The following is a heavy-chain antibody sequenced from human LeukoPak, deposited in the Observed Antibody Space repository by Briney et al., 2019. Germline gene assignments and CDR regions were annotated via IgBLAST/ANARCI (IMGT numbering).Heavy chain of an antibody. J-gene: IGHJ6*02. D-gene: IGHD2-2*01. Sequence: ASVKVSCKASGYTFTSYGISWVRQAPGQGLEWMGSISAYNGNTNYAQKLQGRVTMTTDTSTSTAYMELRSLRSDDTAVYYCARDCSSTSCYSWHYYYYGMDVWGQGTTVTVSS. V-gene: IGHV1-18*01. CDR1: GYTFTSYG. CDR3: ARDCSSTSCYSWHYYYYGMDV. CDR2: ISAYNGNT.